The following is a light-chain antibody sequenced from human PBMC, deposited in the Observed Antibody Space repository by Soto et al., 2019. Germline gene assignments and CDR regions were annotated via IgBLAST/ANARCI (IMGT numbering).Light chain of an antibody. CDR1: QDISNY. J-gene: IGKJ3*01. V-gene: IGKV1-33*01. CDR2: DAS. Sequence: DIQMTQSPSSLSASVGDRVTITCQASQDISNYLNWYQQKPGKAPKLLIYDASNLETGVPSRFMGSGSGTNFTSTIRSRQPKDIETFYFKNNVNPPPRFGPGTKVDIK. CDR3: KNNVNPPPR.